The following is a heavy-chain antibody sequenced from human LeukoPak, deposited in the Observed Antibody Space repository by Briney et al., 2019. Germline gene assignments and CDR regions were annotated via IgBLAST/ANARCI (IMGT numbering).Heavy chain of an antibody. Sequence: GGSLRLSCAASGFTFSSYSMMWVRQAPGKGLEWVSYISSSSTTIHYADSVKGRFTISRDNAKNSVYLQMNSLRAEDTAVYYCARTKYSYGPLWGQGTLVTVSS. V-gene: IGHV3-48*01. CDR2: ISSSSTTI. J-gene: IGHJ4*02. CDR1: GFTFSSYS. D-gene: IGHD5-18*01. CDR3: ARTKYSYGPL.